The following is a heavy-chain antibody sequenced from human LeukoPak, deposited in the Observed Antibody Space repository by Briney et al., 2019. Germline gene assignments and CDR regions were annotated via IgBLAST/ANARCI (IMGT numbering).Heavy chain of an antibody. CDR1: GFTFSSYG. Sequence: GGSLRLSCAASGFTFSSYGMHWVRQAPGKGLEWVALISYDGSNKYYADSVKGRFTISRDNSKNTLYLQMNSLRAEDTAVYYCAKDRSSFRPSGMDVWGQGTTVTVSS. V-gene: IGHV3-30*18. CDR2: ISYDGSNK. CDR3: AKDRSSFRPSGMDV. J-gene: IGHJ6*02.